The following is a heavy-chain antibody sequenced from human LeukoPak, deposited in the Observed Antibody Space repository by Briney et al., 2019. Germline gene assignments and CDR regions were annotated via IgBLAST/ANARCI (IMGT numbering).Heavy chain of an antibody. Sequence: PGGSLRLSCAASGFTFSSYWMHWVRQAPGKGLVWVSRINSDGSSTSYADSVKGRFTISRDSAKNSLYLQINSLRAEDTASYYCAKGYSGSYAGVDYWGQGTLVTVSS. V-gene: IGHV3-74*01. D-gene: IGHD1-26*01. CDR1: GFTFSSYW. J-gene: IGHJ4*02. CDR2: INSDGSST. CDR3: AKGYSGSYAGVDY.